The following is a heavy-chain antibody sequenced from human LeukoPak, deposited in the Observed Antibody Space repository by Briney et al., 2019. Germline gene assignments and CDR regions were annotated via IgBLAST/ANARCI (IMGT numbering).Heavy chain of an antibody. V-gene: IGHV3-30*03. CDR2: ISYDGSDK. Sequence: GGSLRLSCAASGFTFSTYGMHWVRQAPGKGLEWVALISYDGSDKYYADSVKGRFTISRDNSKNTLYLQMNSLRAEDTAVYYCAADLPYGDDAFDIWGQGTMVTVSS. J-gene: IGHJ3*02. CDR1: GFTFSTYG. D-gene: IGHD4-17*01. CDR3: AADLPYGDDAFDI.